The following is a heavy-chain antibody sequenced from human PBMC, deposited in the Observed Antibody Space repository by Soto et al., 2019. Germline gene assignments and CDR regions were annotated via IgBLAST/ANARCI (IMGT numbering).Heavy chain of an antibody. CDR1: GYTFTSYG. D-gene: IGHD2-15*01. V-gene: IGHV1-18*01. Sequence: ASVKVSCKASGYTFTSYGISWVRQAPGQGLEWMGWISAYNGNTNYAQKLQGRVTMTTDTSTSTAYMELRSLRSDDTAVYYCARDSPQDIVVVVAASDAFDIWGQGTMVTVSS. CDR2: ISAYNGNT. CDR3: ARDSPQDIVVVVAASDAFDI. J-gene: IGHJ3*02.